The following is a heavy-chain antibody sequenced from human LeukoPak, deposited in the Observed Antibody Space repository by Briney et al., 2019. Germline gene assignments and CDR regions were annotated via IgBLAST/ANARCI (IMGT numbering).Heavy chain of an antibody. CDR1: GYSISSGYY. D-gene: IGHD2-2*01. V-gene: IGHV4-38-2*02. Sequence: SETLSLTCTVSGYSISSGYYCGWIRQLPGKGLEWIGSIYHSGSTYYNPSLKSRVTISADTSKNKFSLKLSSVTDADTAVYYCASRYCSSTSCYVWWFDPWGQGTLVTVSS. J-gene: IGHJ5*02. CDR2: IYHSGST. CDR3: ASRYCSSTSCYVWWFDP.